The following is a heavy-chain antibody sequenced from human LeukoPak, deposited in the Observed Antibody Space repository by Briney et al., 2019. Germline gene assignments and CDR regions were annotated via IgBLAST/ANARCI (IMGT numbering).Heavy chain of an antibody. CDR2: IYYSGST. CDR3: ARHYSYYYMDV. Sequence: SETLSLICTVPGGSIISYYWSWIRQPPGEGLEWIGYIYYSGSTNYNPSLKSRVTMSVDTSNNQFSLKLSSVTAADTAVYYCARHYSYYYMDVWGKGTMVTVSS. J-gene: IGHJ6*03. D-gene: IGHD2-21*01. CDR1: GGSIISYY. V-gene: IGHV4-59*08.